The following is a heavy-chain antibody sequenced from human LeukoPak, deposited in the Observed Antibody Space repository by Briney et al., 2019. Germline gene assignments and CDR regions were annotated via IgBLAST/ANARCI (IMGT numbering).Heavy chain of an antibody. CDR1: GGSFSGYY. CDR2: INHSGST. D-gene: IGHD6-6*01. V-gene: IGHV4-34*01. J-gene: IGHJ4*02. CDR3: ARGRLTYSSSSSDFDY. Sequence: SETLSLTCAVYGGSFSGYYWSWIRQPPGKGLEWIGEINHSGSTNYNPSLKSRVTISVDTSKNQFSLKLSSVTAADTAVYYCARGRLTYSSSSSDFDYWGQGTLVTVSS.